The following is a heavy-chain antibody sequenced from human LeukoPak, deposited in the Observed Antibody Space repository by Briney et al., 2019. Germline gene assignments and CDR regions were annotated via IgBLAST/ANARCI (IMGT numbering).Heavy chain of an antibody. D-gene: IGHD3-16*01. Sequence: GGSLRLSCAASGFTFSSYAMGWVRQAPGKGLEWVSAISGSGGSTYYADSVKGRFTISRDNSKNTLYLQMNSLRAEDTAVYYCAKSPVGGSYYDYWGQGTLVTVSS. CDR3: AKSPVGGSYYDY. V-gene: IGHV3-23*01. J-gene: IGHJ4*02. CDR2: ISGSGGST. CDR1: GFTFSSYA.